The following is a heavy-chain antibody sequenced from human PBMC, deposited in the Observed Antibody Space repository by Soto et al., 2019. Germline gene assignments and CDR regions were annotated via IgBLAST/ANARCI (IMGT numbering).Heavy chain of an antibody. CDR2: VSYDGSNK. CDR1: RFTFSGYG. D-gene: IGHD2-21*02. J-gene: IGHJ4*02. CDR3: AKGGRAYCGGDCRYYFDY. Sequence: QVQLVESGGGVVQPGRSLRLSCAASRFTFSGYGMHWVRQAPGKGLEWVAVVSYDGSNKFYADSVKGRFTISRDNSKNTLYLQMNSLRVEDTAVYYCAKGGRAYCGGDCRYYFDYWGQGTLVTVSS. V-gene: IGHV3-30*18.